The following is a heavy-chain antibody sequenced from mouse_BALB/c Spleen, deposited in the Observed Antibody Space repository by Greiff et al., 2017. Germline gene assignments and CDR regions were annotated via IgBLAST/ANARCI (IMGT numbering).Heavy chain of an antibody. CDR2: ISSGGSYT. V-gene: IGHV5-9-4*01. CDR3: ARGILRPWYFDV. CDR1: GFTFSSYA. Sequence: EVQVVESGGGLVKPGGSLKLSCAASGFTFSSYAMSWVRQSPEKRLEWVAEISSGGSYTYYPDTVTGRFTISRDNAKNTLYLEMSSLRSEDTAMYYCARGILRPWYFDVWGAGTTVTVSS. D-gene: IGHD1-2*01. J-gene: IGHJ1*01.